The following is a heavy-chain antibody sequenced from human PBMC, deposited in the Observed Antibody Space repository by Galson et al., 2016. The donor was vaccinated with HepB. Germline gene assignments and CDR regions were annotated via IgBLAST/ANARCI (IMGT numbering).Heavy chain of an antibody. CDR1: GYSFTTYW. V-gene: IGHV5-51*01. D-gene: IGHD6-6*01. Sequence: QSGAEVKKAGESLKISCKGSGYSFTTYWIGWVRQMPGKGLEWMGIIYPGDSGTRYSPSFQGQVAFSADRTISTAYLQWGSLKASDTAMYYCARQHSGSLDAFDIWGQGTVVTVSS. CDR2: IYPGDSGT. J-gene: IGHJ3*02. CDR3: ARQHSGSLDAFDI.